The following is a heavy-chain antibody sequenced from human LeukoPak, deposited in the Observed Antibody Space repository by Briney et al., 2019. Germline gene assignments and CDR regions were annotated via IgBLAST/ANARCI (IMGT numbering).Heavy chain of an antibody. Sequence: GGSLRLSCAASGFTFSSYSMNWVRQAPGKGLEWVSSISSSSSYIYYADSVKGRFTISRDNAKNSLYLQMNSLRAEDTAVYYCARVGCSGGSCYPTPRPYWYFDLWGRGTLVTVSS. J-gene: IGHJ2*01. D-gene: IGHD2-15*01. CDR3: ARVGCSGGSCYPTPRPYWYFDL. CDR1: GFTFSSYS. V-gene: IGHV3-21*01. CDR2: ISSSSSYI.